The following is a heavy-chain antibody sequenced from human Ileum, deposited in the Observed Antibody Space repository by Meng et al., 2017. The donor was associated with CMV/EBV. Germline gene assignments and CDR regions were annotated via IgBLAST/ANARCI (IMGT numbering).Heavy chain of an antibody. Sequence: ASVKVSCKASGYPFSDHYMYWVRQVPGQGLEWMGWINPSSGDTKYAQKFQDRVTMTRDMSINTAYMELSRLRSDDTAVYYCARDKCDSDCQLGLLDSWGQGTQVTVSS. CDR3: ARDKCDSDCQLGLLDS. D-gene: IGHD2-21*01. CDR1: GYPFSDHY. CDR2: INPSSGDT. V-gene: IGHV1-2*02. J-gene: IGHJ4*02.